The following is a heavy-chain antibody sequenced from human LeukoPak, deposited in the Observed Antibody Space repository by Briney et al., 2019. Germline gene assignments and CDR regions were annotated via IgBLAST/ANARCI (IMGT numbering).Heavy chain of an antibody. V-gene: IGHV3-7*01. CDR3: ARARSGSYDYFDY. D-gene: IGHD1-26*01. CDR2: IKEDGSEK. CDR1: GFSFSIYW. Sequence: GGSLGLSCAASGFSFSIYWMTWVRQAPGKGLEWVANIKEDGSEKYYVDSVKGRFTISRDNAKTSLYLQMNSLRAEDTAMYYCARARSGSYDYFDYWGQGTLVTVSS. J-gene: IGHJ4*02.